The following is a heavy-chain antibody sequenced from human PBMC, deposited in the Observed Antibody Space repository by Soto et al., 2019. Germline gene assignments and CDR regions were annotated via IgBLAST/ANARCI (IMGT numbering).Heavy chain of an antibody. J-gene: IGHJ3*02. Sequence: QVQLVQSGAEVKKPGASVKVSCKASGYTFTGYYMHWVRQAPGQGLEWMGWINPNSGGTNYAQKFQGWVTMTRDTSISTAYMELSRLRSDDTAVYYCARGRITIFGVVTAFDIWGQGTMVTVSS. V-gene: IGHV1-2*04. CDR1: GYTFTGYY. CDR3: ARGRITIFGVVTAFDI. D-gene: IGHD3-3*01. CDR2: INPNSGGT.